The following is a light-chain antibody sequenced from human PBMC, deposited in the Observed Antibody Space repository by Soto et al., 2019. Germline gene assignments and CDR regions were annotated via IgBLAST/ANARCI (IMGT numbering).Light chain of an antibody. J-gene: IGLJ1*01. V-gene: IGLV2-14*01. CDR2: DVS. Sequence: QSALTQPASVSGSPGQSITISCTGTSSDDGGYNYVSWYQQHPGKAPKLMIYDVSNRPSGVSNRLSGSKSGNTASLTISGLQAEDEADYYCSSYTSSSTRLYVFGTGTKVTVL. CDR1: SSDDGGYNY. CDR3: SSYTSSSTRLYV.